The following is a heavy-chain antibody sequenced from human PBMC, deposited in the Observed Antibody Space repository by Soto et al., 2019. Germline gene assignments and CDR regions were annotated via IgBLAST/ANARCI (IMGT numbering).Heavy chain of an antibody. V-gene: IGHV3-23*01. CDR1: GLPFSNYA. J-gene: IGHJ4*02. CDR3: AKIESRFFYDSTGYYPFDY. D-gene: IGHD3-22*01. CDR2: LSGSGVST. Sequence: GGSLILSCVAAGLPFSNYARTWVRQTPGKGLEWVSALSGSGVSTYYADSVMGRFTISRDNSKNTVYLQMNSLRAEDTAVYYCAKIESRFFYDSTGYYPFDYWGQGTLVTVSS.